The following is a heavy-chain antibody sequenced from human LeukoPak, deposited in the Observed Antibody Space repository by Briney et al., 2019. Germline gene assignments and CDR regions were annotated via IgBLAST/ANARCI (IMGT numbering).Heavy chain of an antibody. V-gene: IGHV1-3*01. CDR1: GYTFTGYY. CDR2: INAGNGNT. J-gene: IGHJ4*02. CDR3: ARPYYDFWSGYLDHFDY. Sequence: GASVKVSCKASGYTFTGYYMHWVRQAPGQGLEWMGWINAGNGNTKYSQKFQGRVTITRDTSASTAYMELSSLRSEDTAVYYCARPYYDFWSGYLDHFDYWGQGTLVTVSS. D-gene: IGHD3-3*01.